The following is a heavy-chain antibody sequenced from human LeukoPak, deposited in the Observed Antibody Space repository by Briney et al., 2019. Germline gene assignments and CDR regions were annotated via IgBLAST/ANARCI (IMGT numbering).Heavy chain of an antibody. J-gene: IGHJ4*02. Sequence: GGSLRPSCAASGFTFSSYAMSWVRQAPGKGLEWVSAISGSGGSTYYADSVKGRFTISRDNSKKTLYLQMNSLRVEDTAVYYCAKGSSDWSGPTGVFDYWGQGTLVTGSS. CDR3: AKGSSDWSGPTGVFDY. CDR1: GFTFSSYA. CDR2: ISGSGGST. V-gene: IGHV3-23*01. D-gene: IGHD6-19*01.